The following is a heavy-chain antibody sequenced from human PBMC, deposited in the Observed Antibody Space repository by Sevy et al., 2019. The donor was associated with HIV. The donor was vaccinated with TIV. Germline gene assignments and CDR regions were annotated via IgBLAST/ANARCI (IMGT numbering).Heavy chain of an antibody. CDR3: AKSAPSSGWSPGLDY. D-gene: IGHD6-19*01. Sequence: GGSLRLSCAASGFTFSSYGMHWVRQAPGKGLEWVAVISYDGSNKHYADSVKGRFTISRDNSKNTLYLQMNSLRAEDTAVYYCAKSAPSSGWSPGLDYWGQGTLVTVSS. CDR1: GFTFSSYG. V-gene: IGHV3-30*18. J-gene: IGHJ4*02. CDR2: ISYDGSNK.